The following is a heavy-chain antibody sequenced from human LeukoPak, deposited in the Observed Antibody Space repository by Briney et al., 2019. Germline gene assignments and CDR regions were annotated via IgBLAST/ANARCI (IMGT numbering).Heavy chain of an antibody. D-gene: IGHD3-16*01. CDR1: GFTCSEYD. Sequence: GGSLRLSSSASGFTCSEYDMNCFPQGPGKGLEWVSSISYLSSHIYYGDSVKGRFSISRDNAKNSLYLQMNTLGAEDTAIYYCGRAFPPLRTSSAGDLWGQGILVTVSS. CDR3: GRAFPPLRTSSAGDL. V-gene: IGHV3-21*01. J-gene: IGHJ4*02. CDR2: ISYLSSHI.